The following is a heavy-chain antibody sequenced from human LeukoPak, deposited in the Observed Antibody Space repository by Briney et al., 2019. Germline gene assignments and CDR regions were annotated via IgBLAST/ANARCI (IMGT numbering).Heavy chain of an antibody. V-gene: IGHV1-69*04. Sequence: VASVNVSCKASGGTFSSYAISWVRQAPGQGLEWMGRIIPILGKANHAQKFQCRVKITADKYTSTAYMELSSLRSEDTAVYYCARDLAPEQRSSGYSSGWSIYYYYGMDVWGQGTTVTVSS. CDR2: IIPILGKA. CDR1: GGTFSSYA. CDR3: ARDLAPEQRSSGYSSGWSIYYYYGMDV. D-gene: IGHD6-13*01. J-gene: IGHJ6*02.